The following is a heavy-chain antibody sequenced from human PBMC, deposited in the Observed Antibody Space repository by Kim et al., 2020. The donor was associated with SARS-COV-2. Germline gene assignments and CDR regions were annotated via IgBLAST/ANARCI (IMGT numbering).Heavy chain of an antibody. CDR2: ISSSSSTI. Sequence: GGSLRLSCAASGFTFSSYSMNWVRQAPGKGLEWVSYISSSSSTIYYADSVKGRFTISRDNAKNSLYLQMNSLRAEDTAVYYCARDLDRPVRWGGGYWGQGTLVAVSS. CDR3: ARDLDRPVRWGGGY. V-gene: IGHV3-48*04. J-gene: IGHJ4*02. CDR1: GFTFSSYS. D-gene: IGHD4-17*01.